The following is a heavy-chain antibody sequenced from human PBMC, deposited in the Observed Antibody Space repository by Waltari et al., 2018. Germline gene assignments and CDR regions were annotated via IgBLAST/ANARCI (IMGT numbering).Heavy chain of an antibody. J-gene: IGHJ6*03. D-gene: IGHD2-15*01. CDR1: GYTFISYG. V-gene: IGHV1-18*01. CDR2: ISAYNGNT. Sequence: QVQLVQSGAEVKKPGASVKVSGKASGYTFISYGISGVRQAPGQGLEWMGWISAYNGNTNYAQKFQGRVTMTTDTSTSTAYMELRSLRSDDTAVYYCAREAVVATRKDSYYFYYMDVWGKGTTVTISS. CDR3: AREAVVATRKDSYYFYYMDV.